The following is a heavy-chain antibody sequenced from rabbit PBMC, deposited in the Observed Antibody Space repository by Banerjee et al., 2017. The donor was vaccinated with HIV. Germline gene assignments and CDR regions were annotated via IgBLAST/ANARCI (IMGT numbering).Heavy chain of an antibody. Sequence: QEQLEESGGDLVKPGASLTLTCKASGFDLSSYYYMCWVRQAPGKGLELITCIYTESGSTWYASWVNGRFTISKTSSTTVTLQMTSLTAADTATYFCARGTGYAGYGYATAYFTLWGPGTLVT. CDR2: IYTESGST. V-gene: IGHV1S45*01. D-gene: IGHD6-1*01. J-gene: IGHJ4*01. CDR3: ARGTGYAGYGYATAYFTL. CDR1: GFDLSSYYY.